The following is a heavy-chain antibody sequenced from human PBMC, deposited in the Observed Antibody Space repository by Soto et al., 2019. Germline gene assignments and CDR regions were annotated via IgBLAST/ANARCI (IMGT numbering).Heavy chain of an antibody. J-gene: IGHJ4*02. D-gene: IGHD6-13*01. Sequence: GGSLRLSCAASGFTFSSYAMSWVRQAAGKGLEWVSGISGSGGTTYYADSVKGRFSISRDNNKNTLYLQMNSLRAEDTAVYYCAKLHSRSQDWGLGTLVTGSS. CDR3: AKLHSRSQD. CDR2: ISGSGGTT. V-gene: IGHV3-23*01. CDR1: GFTFSSYA.